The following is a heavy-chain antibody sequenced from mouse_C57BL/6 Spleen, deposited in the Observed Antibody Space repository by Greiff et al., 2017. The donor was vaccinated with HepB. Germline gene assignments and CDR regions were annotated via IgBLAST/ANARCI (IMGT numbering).Heavy chain of an antibody. CDR1: GYTFTSYW. CDR2: IDPSDSET. CDR3: ARGITTVVARYFDV. D-gene: IGHD1-1*01. J-gene: IGHJ1*03. V-gene: IGHV1-52*01. Sequence: VQLQQPGAELVRPGSSVKLSCKASGYTFTSYWMHWVKQRPIQGLEWIGNIDPSDSETHYNQKFKDKATLTVDTSSSTAYMQLSSLTSEDSAVYYCARGITTVVARYFDVWGTGTTVTVSS.